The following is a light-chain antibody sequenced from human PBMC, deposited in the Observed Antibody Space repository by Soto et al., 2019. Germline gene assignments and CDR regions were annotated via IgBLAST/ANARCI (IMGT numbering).Light chain of an antibody. CDR2: AAS. V-gene: IGKV1-27*01. Sequence: DIQMTQSPSSLSASVGDTVTITCRASQGISNYLAWYPQKPGQVPNILIYAASTLQSGVPSPFSRSGSGTDITLTITCLRPEDVATYCCQKYNNAPQTFGQGPKVEV. CDR3: QKYNNAPQT. J-gene: IGKJ1*01. CDR1: QGISNY.